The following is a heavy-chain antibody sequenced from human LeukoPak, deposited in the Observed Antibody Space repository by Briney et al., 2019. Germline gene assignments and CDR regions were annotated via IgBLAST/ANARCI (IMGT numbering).Heavy chain of an antibody. CDR1: GASISSSSYY. J-gene: IGHJ5*01. Sequence: SETLSLTCTVSGASISSSSYYWGWFRQPPGKGLEWLGIIYYTGTTYYNPSLKSRVSISLGTSNNQFSLNLSSVTAADTAVYCCAKDGRIAVAGWVDCWGQGTLVTVSS. D-gene: IGHD6-19*01. CDR2: IYYTGTT. V-gene: IGHV4-39*07. CDR3: AKDGRIAVAGWVDC.